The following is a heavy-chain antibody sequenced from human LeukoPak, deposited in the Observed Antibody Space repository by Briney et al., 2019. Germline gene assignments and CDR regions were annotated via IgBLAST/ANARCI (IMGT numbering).Heavy chain of an antibody. Sequence: GGSLRLSCAASGFTFSSYAMSWVRQAPGKGLEWVSAISGSGGSTYYADPVKGRFTISRDNSKNTLYLQMNSLRAEDTAVYYCARDKDRGSGSYIGDYWGQGTLVTVSS. CDR3: ARDKDRGSGSYIGDY. D-gene: IGHD1-26*01. J-gene: IGHJ4*02. V-gene: IGHV3-23*01. CDR1: GFTFSSYA. CDR2: ISGSGGST.